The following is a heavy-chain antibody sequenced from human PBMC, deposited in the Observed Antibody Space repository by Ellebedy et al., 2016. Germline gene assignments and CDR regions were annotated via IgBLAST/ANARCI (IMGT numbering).Heavy chain of an antibody. D-gene: IGHD3-3*01. Sequence: LSLTXXASGFIFNIAGMTWVRQAPGKGLEWVATIVFSGTATYYSDSVKGRFIISRDNAKNSLFLQMNSLGVEDTAVYYCARDGSEWSRDYWGQGTLVTVSS. CDR1: GFIFNIAG. V-gene: IGHV3-21*01. CDR3: ARDGSEWSRDY. J-gene: IGHJ4*02. CDR2: IVFSGTAT.